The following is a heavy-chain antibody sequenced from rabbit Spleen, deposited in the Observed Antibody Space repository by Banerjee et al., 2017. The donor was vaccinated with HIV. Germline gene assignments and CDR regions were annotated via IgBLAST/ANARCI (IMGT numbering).Heavy chain of an antibody. J-gene: IGHJ6*01. CDR2: INVVTGKA. V-gene: IGHV1S45*01. D-gene: IGHD8-1*01. Sequence: QEQLVESGGGLVRPEGSLKLSCTASGFPFSNKAVMCWVRQAPGKGLEWIACINVVTGKAVYASWAKGRFTISKTSSTTVTLQMTSLTVADTATYFCARDTGSSFSSYGMDLWGPGTLVTVS. CDR1: GFPFSNKAV. CDR3: ARDTGSSFSSYGMDL.